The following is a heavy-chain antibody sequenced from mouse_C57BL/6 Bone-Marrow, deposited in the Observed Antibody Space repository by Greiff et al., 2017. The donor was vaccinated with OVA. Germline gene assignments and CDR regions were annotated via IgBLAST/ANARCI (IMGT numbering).Heavy chain of an antibody. CDR1: GFTFSDYY. CDR2: ISNGGGST. V-gene: IGHV5-12*01. D-gene: IGHD2-2*01. CDR3: ARQGYGYDGNYYAMDY. Sequence: EVQLVESGGGLVQPGGSLKLSCAASGFTFSDYYMYWVRQTPEKRLEWVAYISNGGGSTYYPDTVKGRFTISRDNAKNTLYLQMSRLKSEDTAMYYCARQGYGYDGNYYAMDYWGQGTSVTVSS. J-gene: IGHJ4*01.